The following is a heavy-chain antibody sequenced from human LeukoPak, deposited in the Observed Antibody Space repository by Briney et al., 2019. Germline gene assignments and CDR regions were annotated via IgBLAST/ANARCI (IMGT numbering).Heavy chain of an antibody. CDR3: ARQLGYYYDSSGSNGWFDP. J-gene: IGHJ5*02. D-gene: IGHD3-22*01. Sequence: SETLSLTCTVSGGSISSYYWSWIRQPPGKGLEWIGYIYYSGSTNYNPSLKSRVTISVDTSKNQFSLKLSSVTAADTAVYYCARQLGYYYDSSGSNGWFDPWGQGTLVTVSS. CDR2: IYYSGST. CDR1: GGSISSYY. V-gene: IGHV4-59*08.